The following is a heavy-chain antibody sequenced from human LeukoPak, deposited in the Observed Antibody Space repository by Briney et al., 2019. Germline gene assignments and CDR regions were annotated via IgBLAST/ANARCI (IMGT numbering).Heavy chain of an antibody. J-gene: IGHJ4*02. CDR2: ISYDGSNR. CDR3: ARAGYSSSWRERYKYYFDY. D-gene: IGHD6-13*01. Sequence: PGGSLRLSCAASGFTFSSYGMHWVRQAPGKGLEWVAVISYDGSNRYYADSVKGRFTISRDNAKNSLYLQMNSLTADDTAVYYCARAGYSSSWRERYKYYFDYWGQGTLVTVSS. CDR1: GFTFSSYG. V-gene: IGHV3-30*03.